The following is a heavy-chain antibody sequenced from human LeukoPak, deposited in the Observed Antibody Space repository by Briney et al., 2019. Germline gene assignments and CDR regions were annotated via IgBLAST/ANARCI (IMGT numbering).Heavy chain of an antibody. CDR1: GFIFSNYW. CDR3: AKPRNAVYYGAFDI. V-gene: IGHV3-23*01. J-gene: IGHJ3*02. D-gene: IGHD3-10*01. Sequence: GGSLRLSCAASGFIFSNYWMTWVRQAPGKGLEWVSAISGSGGSTYYADSVKGRFTISRDNSKNTLYLQMNSLRAEDTAVYYCAKPRNAVYYGAFDIWGQGTMVTVSS. CDR2: ISGSGGST.